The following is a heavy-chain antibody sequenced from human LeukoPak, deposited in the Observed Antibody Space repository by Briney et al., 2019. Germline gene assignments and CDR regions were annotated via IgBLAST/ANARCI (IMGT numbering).Heavy chain of an antibody. D-gene: IGHD3-10*01. J-gene: IGHJ4*02. CDR3: ARLSGSGKRVGY. Sequence: SETLSLTCTVSGGSISSSSYYWGWIRQPPGKGLEWIGSIYYSGSTNYNPSLKSRVTISVDTSKNQFSLKLSSVTAADPAVYYCARLSGSGKRVGYWGQGTLVTVSS. CDR1: GGSISSSSYY. V-gene: IGHV4-39*07. CDR2: IYYSGST.